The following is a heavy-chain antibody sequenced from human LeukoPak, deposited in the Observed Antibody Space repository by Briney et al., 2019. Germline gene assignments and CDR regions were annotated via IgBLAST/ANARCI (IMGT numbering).Heavy chain of an antibody. CDR1: GFTFSSYA. J-gene: IGHJ6*03. CDR2: ISYDGSNK. D-gene: IGHD2-2*01. Sequence: GGSLRLSCAASGFTFSSYAMHWVRQAPGKGLEWVAVISYDGSNKYYADSVKGRFTISRDNSKNTLYLQMNSLRAEDTAVYYCAKDGIVVVPAALLYYYYYMDVWGKGTTVTVSS. CDR3: AKDGIVVVPAALLYYYYYMDV. V-gene: IGHV3-30-3*01.